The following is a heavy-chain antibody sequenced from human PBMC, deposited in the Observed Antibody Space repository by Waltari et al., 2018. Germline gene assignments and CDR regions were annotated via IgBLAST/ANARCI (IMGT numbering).Heavy chain of an antibody. CDR2: ISGSGGST. V-gene: IGHV3-23*01. J-gene: IGHJ4*02. Sequence: EVQLLESGGGLVQPGGSLRLSCAASGFTFSSHAMSWVRQAPGEGLEWVSAISGSGGSTYYADSVKGRFTIARDNSKNTLYLQMNSLRAEDTAVYYCAKRSTYYYDSSGFSGYWGQGTLVTVSS. D-gene: IGHD3-22*01. CDR3: AKRSTYYYDSSGFSGY. CDR1: GFTFSSHA.